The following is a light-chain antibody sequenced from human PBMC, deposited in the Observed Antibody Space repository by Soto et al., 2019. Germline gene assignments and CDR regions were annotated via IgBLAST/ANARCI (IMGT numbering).Light chain of an antibody. J-gene: IGLJ2*01. CDR1: TGAVTSGYY. Sequence: QAVETQEPSLTVSPGGTVTLTCASGTGAVTSGYYPNWFQQKPGQAPRPLIYSTSHKHSWTPARFSGSLLGGKAALTLSGVQPEDEAEYYCLLYYGGASFGGGTKLTVL. V-gene: IGLV7-43*01. CDR2: STS. CDR3: LLYYGGAS.